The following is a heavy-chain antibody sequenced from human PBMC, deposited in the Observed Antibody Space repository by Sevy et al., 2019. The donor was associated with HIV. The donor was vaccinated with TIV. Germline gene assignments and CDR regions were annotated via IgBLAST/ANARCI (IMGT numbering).Heavy chain of an antibody. V-gene: IGHV3-48*02. CDR1: GFTFSSYN. J-gene: IGHJ6*02. CDR3: ARGFIGAAYYYGMDV. CDR2: ISSSSSTI. D-gene: IGHD6-25*01. Sequence: GGSLRLSCAASGFTFSSYNMNWVRQAPGKGLEWVSYISSSSSTIYYADSVKGRFTISGDNAKNSLYLQMNSLRDEDTAVYYCARGFIGAAYYYGMDVWGQGTTVTVSS.